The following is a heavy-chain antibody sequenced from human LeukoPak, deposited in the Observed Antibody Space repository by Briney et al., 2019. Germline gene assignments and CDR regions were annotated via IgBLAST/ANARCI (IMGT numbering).Heavy chain of an antibody. CDR2: MNPNTGNT. V-gene: IGHV1-8*03. CDR1: GYTFTSYD. J-gene: IGHJ6*03. Sequence: ASVKVSCKASGYTFTSYDINWVRQASGQGLEWMGWMNPNTGNTGYAQKFQGRVTITRNTSISTVYMELSSLRSEDTAVYYCARGVGATISYYHYYIDAWGKGTTVTVSS. D-gene: IGHD1-26*01. CDR3: ARGVGATISYYHYYIDA.